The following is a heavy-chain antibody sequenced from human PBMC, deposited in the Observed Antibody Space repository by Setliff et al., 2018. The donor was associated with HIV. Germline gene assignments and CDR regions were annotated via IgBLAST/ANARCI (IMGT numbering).Heavy chain of an antibody. Sequence: ASVKVSCKASGYTFTGYYMHWVRQAPGQGLEWMGWINPNSGGTNYAQKFQGRITMTRDTSITTAYMELSGLRPEDTAVYYCAKFTGSLDSWGQGTVVTVSS. CDR2: INPNSGGT. CDR3: AKFTGSLDS. J-gene: IGHJ5*01. CDR1: GYTFTGYY. D-gene: IGHD3-10*01. V-gene: IGHV1-2*02.